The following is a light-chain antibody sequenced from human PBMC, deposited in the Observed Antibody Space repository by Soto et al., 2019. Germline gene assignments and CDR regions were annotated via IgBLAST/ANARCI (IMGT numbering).Light chain of an antibody. V-gene: IGKV2-28*01. CDR2: MGF. CDR1: QSLLNRNGQNC. Sequence: DIVMTQSPLSLPVTPGEPASISCRSSQSLLNRNGQNCLDWYLQKPGQSPQLLIHMGFIRASGVLDRFSGSASGTYFTLTISRVEAEDVGVYYCMQALESPPTFGGGTKVEIK. J-gene: IGKJ4*01. CDR3: MQALESPPT.